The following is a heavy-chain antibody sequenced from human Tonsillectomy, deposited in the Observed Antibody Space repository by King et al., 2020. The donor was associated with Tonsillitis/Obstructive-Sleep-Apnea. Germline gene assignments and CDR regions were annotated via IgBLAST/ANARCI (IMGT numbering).Heavy chain of an antibody. D-gene: IGHD2-15*01. CDR1: GFTFSSYS. V-gene: IGHV3-21*01. Sequence: VQLVESGGGLVKPGGSLRLSCAASGFTFSSYSMNWVRQAPGKGLEWVSSISSSSTYIYYADSVKGRFTISRDNAKNSLYLQMNSLRAEETAVYYCARDSGLGYCSAGSCYADYWGQGTLVTVSS. CDR3: ARDSGLGYCSAGSCYADY. CDR2: ISSSSTYI. J-gene: IGHJ4*02.